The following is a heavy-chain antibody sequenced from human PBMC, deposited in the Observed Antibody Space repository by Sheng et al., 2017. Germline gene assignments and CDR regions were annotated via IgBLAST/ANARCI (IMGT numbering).Heavy chain of an antibody. CDR2: VFYNGNT. D-gene: IGHD6-6*01. V-gene: IGHV4-39*07. Sequence: QLQLQESGPGLVKPSETLSLMCTVSGGTISSNSYYWGWIRQSPGKGLEWIGSVFYNGNTYYNPSLKSRVTISPDTSKNQYSLKLSSVTAADTAVYFCARIWVATRKDYFEVWGQGTLVIVSS. J-gene: IGHJ4*02. CDR3: ARIWVATRKDYFEV. CDR1: GGTISSNSYY.